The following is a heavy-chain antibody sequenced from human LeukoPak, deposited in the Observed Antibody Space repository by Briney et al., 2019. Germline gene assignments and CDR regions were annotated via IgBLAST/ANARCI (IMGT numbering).Heavy chain of an antibody. J-gene: IGHJ4*02. Sequence: SETLSLTCTVSGGSISGYYWSWIRQPPGKGLEWIGYIYYSGSTNYNPSLKSRVTISVDTSKNQFSLKLSSVTAADTAVYYCARGNYYYDSSGYLYYFDYWGQGTLVTVSS. CDR1: GGSISGYY. D-gene: IGHD3-22*01. CDR2: IYYSGST. CDR3: ARGNYYYDSSGYLYYFDY. V-gene: IGHV4-59*01.